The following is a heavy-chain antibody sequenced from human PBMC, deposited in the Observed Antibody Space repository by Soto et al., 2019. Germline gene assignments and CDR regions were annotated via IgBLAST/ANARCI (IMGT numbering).Heavy chain of an antibody. D-gene: IGHD1-7*01. CDR3: SRAGASNWNYVSTSS. J-gene: IGHJ4*02. V-gene: IGHV1-18*04. CDR2: ISANSGDT. Sequence: GSVKVSCKASGYNFAYSGFNWVRQAPGQGLEWMGWISANSGDTNYAQNLQGRVTMTTDTSTSTAYMEVRSLTSDDTAVYYCSRAGASNWNYVSTSSWGQGTLVTVSS. CDR1: GYNFAYSG.